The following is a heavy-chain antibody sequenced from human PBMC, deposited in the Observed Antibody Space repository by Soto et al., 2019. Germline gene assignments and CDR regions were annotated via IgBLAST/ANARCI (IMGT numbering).Heavy chain of an antibody. D-gene: IGHD3-22*01. CDR2: IKHDGSEK. V-gene: IGHV3-7*03. J-gene: IGHJ4*02. CDR1: GFTFSSYW. Sequence: GGSLRLSCADSGFTFSSYWMIWVRQAPGKGLEWVANIKHDGSEKNYVDSVKGRFTISRDNAKKSLYLQMNSLRAEDTAMYYCAREQIDYYYDSRGYYYIDLWGQGILATVSS. CDR3: AREQIDYYYDSRGYYYIDL.